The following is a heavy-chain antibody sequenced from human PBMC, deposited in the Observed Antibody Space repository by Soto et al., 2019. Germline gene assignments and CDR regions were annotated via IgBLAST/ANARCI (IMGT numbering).Heavy chain of an antibody. V-gene: IGHV1-3*01. CDR2: INAGNGNT. J-gene: IGHJ6*02. CDR3: ARVRISGLGYGIDV. CDR1: GYTFTSYA. D-gene: IGHD3-10*01. Sequence: QVQLVQSGAEVKKPGASVKVSCKASGYTFTSYAMHWVRQAPGQRLEWMGWINAGNGNTKYSQKFQGRVTITRDTSASTAYMELSSLRSEDTAVYYCARVRISGLGYGIDVWGQGTTVTVSS.